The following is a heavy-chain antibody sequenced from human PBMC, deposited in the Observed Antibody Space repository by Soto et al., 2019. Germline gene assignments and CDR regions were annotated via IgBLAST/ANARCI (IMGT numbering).Heavy chain of an antibody. D-gene: IGHD3-10*01. CDR1: GYSFTSYW. CDR3: ARQHIIGDPIDY. V-gene: IGHV5-51*01. CDR2: IYPGNSDT. Sequence: GESLKISCKGSGYSFTSYWIGWVRQMPGKGLEWMGIIYPGNSDTRYSPSFQGQVTILADKSISAAFLQWSSLKALDTAMYYCARQHIIGDPIDYWGQGTLVTVSS. J-gene: IGHJ4*02.